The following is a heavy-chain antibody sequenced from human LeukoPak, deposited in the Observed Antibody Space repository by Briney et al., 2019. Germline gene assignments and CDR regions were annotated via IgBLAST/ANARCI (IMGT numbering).Heavy chain of an antibody. CDR2: MNPNSGNT. CDR3: ARLPKYSRPLDY. J-gene: IGHJ4*02. CDR1: GYTFTSYG. Sequence: GASVKVSCKASGYTFTSYGISWVRQATGQGLEWMGWMNPNSGNTAYAQKFQGRVTMSRDTSISTAYMELSSLRSEDTAVYYCARLPKYSRPLDYWGQGTLVTVSS. V-gene: IGHV1-8*02. D-gene: IGHD6-6*01.